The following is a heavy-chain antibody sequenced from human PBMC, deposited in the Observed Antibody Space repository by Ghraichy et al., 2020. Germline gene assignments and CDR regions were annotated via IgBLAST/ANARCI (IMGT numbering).Heavy chain of an antibody. V-gene: IGHV3-49*03. CDR2: IRAKIFGGTA. J-gene: IGHJ3*01. CDR1: GYTFRNYG. CDR3: SRPVVAVPATNVDAFDV. D-gene: IGHD2-15*01. Sequence: GGSLRLSCAASGYTFRNYGLTWFRQSPGKGLEGVASIRAKIFGGTAQYAASLKDRFRISRDDSLNTAYLDMSSLPTDDSAIYYCSRPVVAVPATNVDAFDVWGQGTAVIVSS.